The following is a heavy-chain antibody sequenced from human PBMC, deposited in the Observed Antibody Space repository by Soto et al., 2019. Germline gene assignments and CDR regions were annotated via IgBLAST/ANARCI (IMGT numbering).Heavy chain of an antibody. D-gene: IGHD5-12*01. CDR1: GGTFSSYA. J-gene: IGHJ5*02. V-gene: IGHV1-69*01. CDR2: IIPIFGTA. Sequence: QVQLVQSGAEVKKPGSSVKVSCKASGGTFSSYAISWVRQAPGQGLEWMGGIIPIFGTANYAQKFQGRVTITADESTSTAHMALSSLSSADTAVYYCAEERSGYDSHWFDPWGQGTLVTVSS. CDR3: AEERSGYDSHWFDP.